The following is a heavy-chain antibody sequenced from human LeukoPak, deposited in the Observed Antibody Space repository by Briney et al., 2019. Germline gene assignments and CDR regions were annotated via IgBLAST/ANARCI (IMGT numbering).Heavy chain of an antibody. J-gene: IGHJ6*02. CDR3: ARGGGLDV. CDR1: GFTFSTYW. CDR2: IKSDGSDT. V-gene: IGHV3-74*01. D-gene: IGHD3-16*01. Sequence: PGGSLRLSCAASGFTFSTYWMHWVRQAPGEGLVWVSRIKSDGSDTSYADSVKGRFTISRDNAKNTLYLQMNSLRAEDTAVYFCARGGGLDVWGQGATVTVSS.